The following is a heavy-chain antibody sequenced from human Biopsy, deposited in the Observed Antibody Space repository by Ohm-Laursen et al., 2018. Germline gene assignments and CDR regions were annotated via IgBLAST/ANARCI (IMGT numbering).Heavy chain of an antibody. V-gene: IGHV4-59*01. D-gene: IGHD3-3*01. Sequence: PSQTLSLTCIVSGGSIISYYWTWIRQPPGKGLEWIGHVYNGGITNYNPSLKSRVTISKDTSKNQFSLQVNSVTAADTAVYYCARTPRDSFWSGSYKRGLWFDPWGQGTLVIVSS. J-gene: IGHJ5*02. CDR1: GGSIISYY. CDR3: ARTPRDSFWSGSYKRGLWFDP. CDR2: VYNGGIT.